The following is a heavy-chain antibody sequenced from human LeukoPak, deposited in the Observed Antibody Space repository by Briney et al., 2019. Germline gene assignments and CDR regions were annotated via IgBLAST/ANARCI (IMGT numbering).Heavy chain of an antibody. D-gene: IGHD6-19*01. J-gene: IGHJ4*02. CDR3: AREAPGGSGWTYFDY. V-gene: IGHV4-59*01. CDR1: GGSISSYY. CDR2: IYNNGGT. Sequence: SEILSLTCTVSGGSISSYYWSWIRQPPGKGLEWIGYIYNNGGTNYNPSLKSRVTISVDTSKNQSSLKLTSVTAADTAVYYCAREAPGGSGWTYFDYWGQGSLVTVSS.